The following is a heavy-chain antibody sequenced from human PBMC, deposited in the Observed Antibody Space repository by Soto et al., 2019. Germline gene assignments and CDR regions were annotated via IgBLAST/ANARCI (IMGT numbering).Heavy chain of an antibody. D-gene: IGHD3-3*01. CDR3: ASASPKYYDFWSGYYLDAFDI. V-gene: IGHV3-48*02. CDR1: GFTFSSYS. J-gene: IGHJ3*02. Sequence: EVQLVESGGGLVQPGGSLRLSCAASGFTFSSYSMNWVRQAPGKGLEWVSCISSSSSTIYYADSVKGRFTISRDNAKNSLYLQINSLRDEDTAVYYCASASPKYYDFWSGYYLDAFDIWGQGTMVTVSS. CDR2: ISSSSSTI.